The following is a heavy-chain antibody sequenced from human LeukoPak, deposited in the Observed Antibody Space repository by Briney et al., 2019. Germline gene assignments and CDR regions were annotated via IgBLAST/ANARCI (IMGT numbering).Heavy chain of an antibody. V-gene: IGHV3-48*01. CDR1: GFTFSSYS. Sequence: GGSLRLSCAASGFTFSSYSMNWVRQAPGKGLEWVSYISSRSSTIYYADSVKGRFTISRDNSKNTLYLQMNSLRAEDTAVYYCAKEDHYYYYGMDVWGQGTTVTVSS. J-gene: IGHJ6*02. CDR2: ISSRSSTI. CDR3: AKEDHYYYYGMDV.